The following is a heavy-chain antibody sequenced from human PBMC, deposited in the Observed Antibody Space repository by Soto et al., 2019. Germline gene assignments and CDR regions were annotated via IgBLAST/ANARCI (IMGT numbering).Heavy chain of an antibody. CDR2: IYHSGST. CDR3: ARRWGEGRVDY. D-gene: IGHD3-10*01. V-gene: IGHV4-4*02. CDR1: GGSISSSNW. Sequence: QVQLQESGPGLVKPSGTLSLTCAVSGGSISSSNWWSWVRQPPGKGLEWIGEIYHSGSTNYNPSPKGRGNKSGDKSRNQFSLKLSSVTAADTAVYYCARRWGEGRVDYWGQGTLVTVSS. J-gene: IGHJ4*02.